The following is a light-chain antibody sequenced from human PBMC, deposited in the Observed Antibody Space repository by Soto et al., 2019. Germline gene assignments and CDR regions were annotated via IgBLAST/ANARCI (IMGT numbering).Light chain of an antibody. Sequence: IVMTQSPVTLSMSPGDRATLSCRASQNVATNVAWYQQKPGQAPRLLIYGASIRATGVPARFSGSGSGTEFTLTIDSLQSEDFAVFYCHQATSGHRTFGRGTRVEV. CDR3: HQATSGHRT. V-gene: IGKV3-15*01. CDR2: GAS. J-gene: IGKJ1*01. CDR1: QNVATN.